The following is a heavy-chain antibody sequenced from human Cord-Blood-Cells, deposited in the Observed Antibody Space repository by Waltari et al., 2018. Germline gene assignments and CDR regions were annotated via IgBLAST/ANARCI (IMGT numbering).Heavy chain of an antibody. CDR2: FDPEDGET. Sequence: QVQLVQSGADVKKPGSSVKVSCKVSGYPLTELSMHGVRPAPGKGLEWMGGFDPEDGETIYAQKFQGRVTMTEDTSTDTAYMELSSLRSEDTAVYYCATVNSYGRKYHYWYFDLWGRGTLVTVSS. J-gene: IGHJ2*01. D-gene: IGHD5-18*01. CDR1: GYPLTELS. CDR3: ATVNSYGRKYHYWYFDL. V-gene: IGHV1-24*01.